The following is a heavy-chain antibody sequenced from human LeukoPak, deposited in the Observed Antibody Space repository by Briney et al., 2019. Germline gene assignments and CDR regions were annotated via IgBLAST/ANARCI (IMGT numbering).Heavy chain of an antibody. J-gene: IGHJ6*03. CDR2: IIPIFGTA. D-gene: IGHD6-13*01. CDR1: GGTFSSYA. CDR3: ARDVSSSSWYLPRDDFYMDV. Sequence: GASVKVSCKASGGTFSSYAISWVRQAPGQGLEWMGGIIPIFGTANYAQKFQGRVTITADKSTSTAYMELSSLRSEDTAVYYCARDVSSSSWYLPRDDFYMDVWGKGTTVTVSS. V-gene: IGHV1-69*06.